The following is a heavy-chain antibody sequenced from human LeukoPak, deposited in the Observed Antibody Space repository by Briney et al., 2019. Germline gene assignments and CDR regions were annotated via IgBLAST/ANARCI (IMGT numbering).Heavy chain of an antibody. D-gene: IGHD3-3*01. CDR1: GFTFSSYS. V-gene: IGHV4-34*01. CDR3: ARVGDFWSGYYAFDY. Sequence: PGGSLRLSCAASGFTFSSYSMNWIRQPPGKGLEWIGEINHSGSTNYNPSLKSRVTISVDTSKNQFSLKLSSVTAADTAVYYCARVGDFWSGYYAFDYWGQGTLVTVSS. J-gene: IGHJ4*02. CDR2: INHSGST.